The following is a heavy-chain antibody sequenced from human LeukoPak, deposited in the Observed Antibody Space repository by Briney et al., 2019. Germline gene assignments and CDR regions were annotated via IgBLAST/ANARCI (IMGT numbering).Heavy chain of an antibody. CDR3: ARANTAMVTSWFDP. CDR1: GYTFINYY. CDR2: INPNSGDT. D-gene: IGHD5-18*01. Sequence: ASVKVSCKASGYTFINYYMHWVRQAPGQGLEWMGWINPNSGDTKYAQKFQGRVTMTRDTSISTAYMELTRLRSDDTAVYYCARANTAMVTSWFDPWGQGTLVTVSS. V-gene: IGHV1-2*02. J-gene: IGHJ5*02.